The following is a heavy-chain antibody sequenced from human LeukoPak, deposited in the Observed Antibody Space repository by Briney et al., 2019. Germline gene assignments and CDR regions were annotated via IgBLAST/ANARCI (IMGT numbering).Heavy chain of an antibody. CDR2: MNPNSGNT. Sequence: ASVKVPCKASGYTFTSYDIIWVRQATGQGLEWMGWMNPNSGNTGYAQKFQGRVTITRNTSISTAYMELSSLRSEDTAVYYCARTGPDYDFWSGYPNFDYWGQGTLVTVSS. D-gene: IGHD3-3*01. J-gene: IGHJ4*02. V-gene: IGHV1-8*03. CDR3: ARTGPDYDFWSGYPNFDY. CDR1: GYTFTSYD.